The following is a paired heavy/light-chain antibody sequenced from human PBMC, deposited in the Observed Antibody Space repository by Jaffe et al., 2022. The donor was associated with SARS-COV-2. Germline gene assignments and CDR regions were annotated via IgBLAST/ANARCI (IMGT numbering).Light chain of an antibody. J-gene: IGKJ1*01. V-gene: IGKV3-15*01. Sequence: EIVMTQSPATLSVSPGERATLSCRASQSVSSNLAWYQQKPGQAPRLLIYGASTRATGFPARFSGSGSGTEFTLTISSLQSEDFAFYHCQQYNNWPWTFGQGTKVEIK. CDR3: QQYNNWPWT. CDR1: QSVSSN. CDR2: GAS.
Heavy chain of an antibody. CDR2: IHHSGST. CDR1: GGSISSTHW. Sequence: QVQLQESGPGLVKPSGTLSLTCAVSGGSISSTHWWSWVRQPPGKGLEWIGEIHHSGSTKYNPSLKSRVTISVDKSKNQFSLKLSSVTAADTAVYYCARVRYDLWTAAYGLDVWGQGTTVTVSS. D-gene: IGHD3-3*01. V-gene: IGHV4-4*02. J-gene: IGHJ6*02. CDR3: ARVRYDLWTAAYGLDV.